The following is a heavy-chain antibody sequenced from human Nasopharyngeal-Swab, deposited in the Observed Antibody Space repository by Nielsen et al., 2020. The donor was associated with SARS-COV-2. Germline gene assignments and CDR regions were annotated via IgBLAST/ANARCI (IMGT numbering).Heavy chain of an antibody. V-gene: IGHV1-8*01. Sequence: ASVKVSCKASGYTFTSYDINWVRQATGQALEWMGWMNPNSGNTGYAQKFQGRVTMTRNTSISTAYMELSSLRSEDTAVYYCARDWSIAVAGYYYYYGMDVWGQGTTVTVSS. CDR1: GYTFTSYD. D-gene: IGHD6-19*01. J-gene: IGHJ6*02. CDR3: ARDWSIAVAGYYYYYGMDV. CDR2: MNPNSGNT.